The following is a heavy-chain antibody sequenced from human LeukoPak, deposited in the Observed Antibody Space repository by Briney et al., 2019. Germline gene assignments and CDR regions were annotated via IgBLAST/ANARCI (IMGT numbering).Heavy chain of an antibody. CDR1: GFTFSHYS. V-gene: IGHV3-21*01. J-gene: IGHJ6*02. CDR3: ATDYAGNSLWYYYGLGV. CDR2: ISSDSRYI. Sequence: GGSLRLSCAASGFTFSHYSMNWVRQAPGKGLQWVSSISSDSRYIYYADSLKGRFTISRDNAKNSLYLQMNSLRAEDTAVYYCATDYAGNSLWYYYGLGVWGQGTTVTVSS. D-gene: IGHD4-23*01.